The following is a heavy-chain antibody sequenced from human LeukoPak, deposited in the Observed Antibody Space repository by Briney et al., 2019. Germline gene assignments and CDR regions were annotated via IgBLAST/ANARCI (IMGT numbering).Heavy chain of an antibody. CDR3: ARVLINYDFWSGYLD. CDR1: GYTFTSYG. J-gene: IGHJ4*02. CDR2: ISAYNGNT. V-gene: IGHV1-18*01. D-gene: IGHD3-3*01. Sequence: GASVKVSCKASGYTFTSYGISWVRQAPGQGLEWMGWISAYNGNTNYAQKFQGRVTMTRDTSTSTVYMELSSLRSEDTAVYYCARVLINYDFWSGYLDWGQGTLVTVSS.